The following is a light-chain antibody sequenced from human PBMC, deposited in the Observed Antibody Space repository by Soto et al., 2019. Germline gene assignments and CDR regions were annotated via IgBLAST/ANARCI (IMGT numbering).Light chain of an antibody. J-gene: IGLJ2*01. CDR2: EVS. CDR3: SSYAGSTNFV. V-gene: IGLV2-8*01. CDR1: SSDVGVYNY. Sequence: QSALTQPPSASGSPGQSVTISCTGTSSDVGVYNYVSWYQQHPGKAPKLMIYEVSKRPSGVPDRFSGSKSGNTASLTVSGLQAEDEADYYCSSYAGSTNFVFGGGTKVTVL.